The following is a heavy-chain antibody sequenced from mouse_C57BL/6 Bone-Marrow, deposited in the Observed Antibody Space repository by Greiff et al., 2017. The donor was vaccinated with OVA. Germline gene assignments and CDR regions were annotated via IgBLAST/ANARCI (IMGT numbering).Heavy chain of an antibody. CDR1: GYTFTSYW. D-gene: IGHD1-1*01. V-gene: IGHV1-69*01. Sequence: QVQLQQPGAELVMPGASVKLSCKASGYTFTSYWMHWVKQRPGQGLEWIGEIDPSDSYTNYNQKFKGKSTLTVDKSSSTAYMQLSSLTSEDSAVYYCARERTTTVVANWYFDVWGTGTTVTVSS. J-gene: IGHJ1*03. CDR2: IDPSDSYT. CDR3: ARERTTTVVANWYFDV.